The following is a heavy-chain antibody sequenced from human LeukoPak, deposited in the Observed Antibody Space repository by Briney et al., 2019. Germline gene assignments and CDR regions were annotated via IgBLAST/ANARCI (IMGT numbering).Heavy chain of an antibody. D-gene: IGHD5-12*01. Sequence: PSETLSLTCTVSGGSISSSSYYWSWIRQPAGKGLEWIGRTYTSGSTNYNPSLKSRVTMSVDTSKNQFSLKLSSVTAADTAVYYCARLVAGLGFFDYWGQGTLVIVSS. CDR2: TYTSGST. J-gene: IGHJ4*02. CDR3: ARLVAGLGFFDY. CDR1: GGSISSSSYY. V-gene: IGHV4-61*02.